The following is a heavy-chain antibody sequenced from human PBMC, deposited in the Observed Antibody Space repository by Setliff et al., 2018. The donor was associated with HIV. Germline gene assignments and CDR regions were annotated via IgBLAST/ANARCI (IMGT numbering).Heavy chain of an antibody. D-gene: IGHD3-22*01. CDR1: GGSISRFY. V-gene: IGHV4-59*12. Sequence: SETLSLTCTVSGGSISRFYWSWIRQPPGKGLEWIGYIYYNGRTNYNPSLRSGVTISVDTSKNQFFLRLSSVTAADTAVYYCARGRSYYDSSGYYYNWFDPWGQGTLVTVSS. J-gene: IGHJ5*02. CDR3: ARGRSYYDSSGYYYNWFDP. CDR2: IYYNGRT.